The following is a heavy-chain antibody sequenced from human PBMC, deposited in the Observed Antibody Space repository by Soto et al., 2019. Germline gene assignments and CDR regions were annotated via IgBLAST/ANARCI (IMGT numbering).Heavy chain of an antibody. CDR2: IIPIFGTA. Sequence: QVQLVQSGAEVKKPGSSVKVSCKASGGTFSSYAIRWVRQAPVQGLEWMGGIIPIFGTANYAQKFQGRVTITADKSTSTAYMSLSNLRSEDTAVYYCAKAYPDSNGYYYFGYWGQGTLVTVSS. CDR1: GGTFSSYA. D-gene: IGHD3-22*01. J-gene: IGHJ4*02. CDR3: AKAYPDSNGYYYFGY. V-gene: IGHV1-69*06.